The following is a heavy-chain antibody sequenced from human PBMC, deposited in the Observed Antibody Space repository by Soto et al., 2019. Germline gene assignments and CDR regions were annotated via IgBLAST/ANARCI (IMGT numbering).Heavy chain of an antibody. J-gene: IGHJ4*02. CDR1: GVTVSNNY. CDR2: IYARGTT. CDR3: ARERDTTGYILRY. D-gene: IGHD3-9*01. V-gene: IGHV3-53*01. Sequence: EVQLVESGGGLIQPGGSLRLSCAASGVTVSNNYMTWVRQAPGKGLEWVSIIYARGTTYYADSVKGRFTISRDNSDNTLYLHMNNLRAEDTAMYYCARERDTTGYILRYWGQGTLVTVSS.